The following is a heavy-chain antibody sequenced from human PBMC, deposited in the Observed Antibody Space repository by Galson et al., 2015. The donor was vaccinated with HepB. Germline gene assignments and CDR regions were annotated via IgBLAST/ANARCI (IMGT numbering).Heavy chain of an antibody. J-gene: IGHJ4*02. D-gene: IGHD6-13*01. V-gene: IGHV3-53*01. CDR1: GFTVNSNH. Sequence: SLRLSCAASGFTVNSNHMTWVRQAPGKGLEWVSVIYSGGTTSYADSAKGRFTISRDNSKNTLYLQMNSLRAEDTAVYYCAREYSSSWYSGLGYWGQGTLVTVSS. CDR2: IYSGGTT. CDR3: AREYSSSWYSGLGY.